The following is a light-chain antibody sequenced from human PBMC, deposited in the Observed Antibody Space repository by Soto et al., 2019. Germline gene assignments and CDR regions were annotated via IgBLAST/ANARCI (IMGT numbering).Light chain of an antibody. CDR3: LQVNPFPRT. V-gene: IGKV1-12*01. CDR1: QGIGVR. J-gene: IGKJ1*01. Sequence: QMTKSPSSRSASIGDRVTITCRASQGIGVRLAWFKQKPGKAHQYLIQSASILQSGVPSRFSGSGSGTEFILTINRLKPEDVAIYSWLQVNPFPRTFGQGTKVDIK. CDR2: SAS.